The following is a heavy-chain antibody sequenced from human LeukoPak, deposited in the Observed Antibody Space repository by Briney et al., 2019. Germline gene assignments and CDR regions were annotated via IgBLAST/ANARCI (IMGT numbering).Heavy chain of an antibody. CDR1: GFTFSSYS. D-gene: IGHD3-10*02. J-gene: IGHJ6*04. V-gene: IGHV3-21*01. Sequence: GGSLRLSCAASGFTFSSYSMNWVRQAPGKGLEWVSSVSSSSSYIYYADSVKGRFTISRDNAKNSLYLQMNSLRAEDTAVYYCAELGITMIGGVWGKGTTVTISS. CDR3: AELGITMIGGV. CDR2: VSSSSSYI.